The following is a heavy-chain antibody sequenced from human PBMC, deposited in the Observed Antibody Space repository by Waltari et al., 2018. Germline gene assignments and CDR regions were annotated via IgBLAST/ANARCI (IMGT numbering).Heavy chain of an antibody. Sequence: QMQLVQSGAEVKKPGASVKVSCKASGYPFSDYDINWVRQATGHGLEWMGWRNPKSGNTVSAQNFQDRVTITRDPSTSTVYMELSSLRSDDAAVYYCARVHYDFWSGYYIWGQGTLVTVPS. CDR2: RNPKSGNT. CDR1: GYPFSDYD. CDR3: ARVHYDFWSGYYI. V-gene: IGHV1-8*02. D-gene: IGHD3-3*01. J-gene: IGHJ4*02.